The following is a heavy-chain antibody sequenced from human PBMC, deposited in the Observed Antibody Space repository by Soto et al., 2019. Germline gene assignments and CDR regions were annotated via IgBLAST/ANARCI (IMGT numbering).Heavy chain of an antibody. D-gene: IGHD5-18*01. J-gene: IGHJ6*02. Sequence: GSLRLSCAASGFTFSSYAMHWVRQAPGKGLEWVAVISYDGSNKYYADSVKGRFTISRDNSKNTLYLQMNSLRAEDTAVYYCARPYSYGTYYYYYGMDVWGQGTTVTVSS. CDR3: ARPYSYGTYYYYYGMDV. V-gene: IGHV3-30-3*01. CDR2: ISYDGSNK. CDR1: GFTFSSYA.